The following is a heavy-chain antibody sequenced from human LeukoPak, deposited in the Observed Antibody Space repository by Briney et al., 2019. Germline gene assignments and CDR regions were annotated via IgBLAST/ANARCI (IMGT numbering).Heavy chain of an antibody. D-gene: IGHD1-1*01. CDR2: IYHSGST. J-gene: IGHJ3*02. V-gene: IGHV4-59*01. CDR1: GGSISSYY. CDR3: ARQLDSDAFDI. Sequence: PSETLSLTCTVSGGSISSYYWSWIRQPPGKGLEWIGYIYHSGSTNYNPSLKSRVTISVDTSKNQFSLKLSSVTAADTAVYYCARQLDSDAFDIWGQGTMVTVSS.